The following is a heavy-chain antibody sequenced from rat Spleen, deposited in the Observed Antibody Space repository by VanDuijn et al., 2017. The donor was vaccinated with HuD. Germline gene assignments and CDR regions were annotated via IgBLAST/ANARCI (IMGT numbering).Heavy chain of an antibody. V-gene: IGHV2-1*01. CDR2: IWGDGST. D-gene: IGHD1-9*01. J-gene: IGHJ2*01. CDR1: GFSLISHS. Sequence: QVQLKESGPGLVEPSQTLSLTCTVSGFSLISHSLHWVRQPPGKGLEWMGGIWGDGSTNYNSALKSRLSISRDTSKSQVFLKMNSLQTEDIATYYCARSFYGYNYDHFDYWGQGVMVTVSS. CDR3: ARSFYGYNYDHFDY.